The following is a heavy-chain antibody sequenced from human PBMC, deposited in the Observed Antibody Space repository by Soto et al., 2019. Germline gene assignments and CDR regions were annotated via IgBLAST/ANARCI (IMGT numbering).Heavy chain of an antibody. CDR1: GFTFSSYS. V-gene: IGHV3-21*01. Sequence: GGSLRLSCAASGFTFSSYSMNWVRQAPGKGLEWVSSISRSSSYIYYADSVRGRFTISRDNAKNSLYLQMNSLRAEDTAVYYCSSEGEEYTAMVTYYGMDVWGQGTTVTVSS. CDR3: SSEGEEYTAMVTYYGMDV. D-gene: IGHD5-18*01. J-gene: IGHJ6*02. CDR2: ISRSSSYI.